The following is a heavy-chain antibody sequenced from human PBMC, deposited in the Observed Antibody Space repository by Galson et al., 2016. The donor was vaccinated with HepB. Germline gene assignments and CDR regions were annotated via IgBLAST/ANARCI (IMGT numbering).Heavy chain of an antibody. CDR1: GGSIISKNYY. J-gene: IGHJ4*02. CDR3: ARVVPALLDYYFDY. Sequence: TLSLTCSVSGGSIISKNYYWSWIRQPAGKGLEWIGLIDTSGTTNYNPSLRSRVLISLGASENRCSLGLHSVTASDTAVYYCARVVPALLDYYFDYWGQGALVTVSS. V-gene: IGHV4-61*02. D-gene: IGHD2-21*02. CDR2: IDTSGTT.